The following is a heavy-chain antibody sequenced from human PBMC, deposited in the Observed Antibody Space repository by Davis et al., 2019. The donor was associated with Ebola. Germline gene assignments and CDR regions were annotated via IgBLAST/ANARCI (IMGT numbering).Heavy chain of an antibody. J-gene: IGHJ4*02. CDR2: ISWNSGSI. CDR1: GFTFDDYA. V-gene: IGHV3-9*01. Sequence: GGSLRLSCAASGFTFDDYAMHWVRQAPGKGLEWVSGISWNSGSIGYADSVKGRFTISRDNAKNSLYLQMNSLRAEDTAVYYCARDSYYYDSSGYSYYFDYWGQGTLVTVSS. D-gene: IGHD3-22*01. CDR3: ARDSYYYDSSGYSYYFDY.